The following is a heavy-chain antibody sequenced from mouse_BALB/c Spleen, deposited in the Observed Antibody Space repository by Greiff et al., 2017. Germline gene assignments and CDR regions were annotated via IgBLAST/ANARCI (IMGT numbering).Heavy chain of an antibody. CDR1: GFTFSSYA. CDR2: ISSGGSYT. D-gene: IGHD2-1*01. Sequence: EVKVVESGGGLVKPGGSLKLSCAASGFTFSSYAMSWVRQTPEKRLEWVATISSGGSYTYYPDSVKGRFTISRDNAKNTLYLQMSSLRSEDTAMYYCARQDGNYGYWGQGTTLTVSS. CDR3: ARQDGNYGY. V-gene: IGHV5-9-3*01. J-gene: IGHJ2*01.